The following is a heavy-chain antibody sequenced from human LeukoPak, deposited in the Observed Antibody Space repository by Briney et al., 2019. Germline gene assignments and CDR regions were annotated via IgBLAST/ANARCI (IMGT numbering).Heavy chain of an antibody. CDR2: ISYDGSNK. J-gene: IGHJ4*02. Sequence: GGSLRLSCAASRFTFSSYGMHWVRQAPGKGLEWVAVISYDGSNKYYADSVKGRFTISRDNSKNTLYLQMNSLRAEDTAVYYCAKEMTTVTTFSLDYWGQGTLVTVSS. CDR1: RFTFSSYG. CDR3: AKEMTTVTTFSLDY. V-gene: IGHV3-30*18. D-gene: IGHD4-17*01.